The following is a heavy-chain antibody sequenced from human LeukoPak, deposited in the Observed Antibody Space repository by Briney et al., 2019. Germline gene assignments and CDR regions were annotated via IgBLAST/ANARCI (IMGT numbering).Heavy chain of an antibody. CDR3: ARDRSNSDY. Sequence: VKVSCKASGYTFTSYGFSWVRPAPGQGLEWMGWISAYKRNTNYAQTLQGRVTMTTDTTTSTAYMELRSLRSDDTAVYYCARDRSNSDYWGQGTLVTVSS. D-gene: IGHD5-24*01. CDR2: ISAYKRNT. CDR1: GYTFTSYG. J-gene: IGHJ4*02. V-gene: IGHV1-18*01.